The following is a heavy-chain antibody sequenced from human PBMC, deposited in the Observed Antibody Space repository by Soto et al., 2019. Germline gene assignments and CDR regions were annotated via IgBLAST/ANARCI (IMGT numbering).Heavy chain of an antibody. CDR1: GGAISGYY. Sequence: SSETLSLTCTVSGGAISGYYWTWIRQSAGKGLEWIGRIYSSGGTKYNPSLKSRVTMSLDTSKSQFSLRLSSVTAADTAVYYCARGQRFSDSFDPWGQGTLVTVSS. J-gene: IGHJ5*02. D-gene: IGHD3-3*01. CDR2: IYSSGGT. CDR3: ARGQRFSDSFDP. V-gene: IGHV4-4*07.